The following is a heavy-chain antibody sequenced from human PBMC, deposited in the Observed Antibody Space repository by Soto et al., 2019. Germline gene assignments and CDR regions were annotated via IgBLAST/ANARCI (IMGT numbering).Heavy chain of an antibody. CDR1: GGSISSSSYY. Sequence: SETLSLTCTVSGGSISSSSYYWGWIRQPPGKGLEWIGSIYYSGSTYYNPSLKSRVTISVDTSKNQFSLKLSSVTAADTAVYYCARAGGTYYDILTGNYYYYYGMDVWGQGTTVTVSS. J-gene: IGHJ6*02. CDR3: ARAGGTYYDILTGNYYYYYGMDV. D-gene: IGHD3-9*01. CDR2: IYYSGST. V-gene: IGHV4-39*01.